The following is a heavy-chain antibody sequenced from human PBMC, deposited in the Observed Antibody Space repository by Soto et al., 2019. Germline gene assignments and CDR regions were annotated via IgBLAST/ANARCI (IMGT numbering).Heavy chain of an antibody. CDR3: TTESYYYDSSGYYYRVTAAHFDL. J-gene: IGHJ2*01. D-gene: IGHD3-22*01. V-gene: IGHV3-15*01. Sequence: GGSLRLSCAASGFTFSNAWMSWVRQAPGKGLEWVGRIKSKTDGGTTDYDAPVKGRFTISRDDSKNTLYLQMNSLKTEDTAVYYCTTESYYYDSSGYYYRVTAAHFDLWGRGTLVTVSS. CDR2: IKSKTDGGTT. CDR1: GFTFSNAW.